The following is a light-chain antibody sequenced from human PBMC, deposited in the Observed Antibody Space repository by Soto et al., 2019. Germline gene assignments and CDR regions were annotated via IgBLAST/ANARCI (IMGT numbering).Light chain of an antibody. CDR2: WAS. J-gene: IGKJ1*01. V-gene: IGKV4-1*01. CDR3: QQYVSPPQT. CDR1: QSVLYSSNNKNY. Sequence: DIVMTQSPDSLAVSLGERATINCKSSQSVLYSSNNKNYLAWYQQKPGQPPKLLIYWASTRESGVPGRFSGSWSGTDFTLTICSLQAEDEAVYYCQQYVSPPQTFGQGTRVEIK.